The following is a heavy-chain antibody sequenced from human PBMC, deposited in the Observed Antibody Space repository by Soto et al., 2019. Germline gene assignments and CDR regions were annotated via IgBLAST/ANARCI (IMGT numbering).Heavy chain of an antibody. CDR3: AKWGGSWVARTRSRDAFDI. V-gene: IGHV3-23*01. CDR2: ISGSGGST. J-gene: IGHJ3*02. Sequence: GGSLRLSCAASGFTFSSYARSWVRQAPGKGREWVSAISGSGGSTSYADSVKGRFTISRDNSKNTLYLQMNSLRAEDTAVYYCAKWGGSWVARTRSRDAFDIWGQGTMVTVSS. CDR1: GFTFSSYA. D-gene: IGHD3-16*01.